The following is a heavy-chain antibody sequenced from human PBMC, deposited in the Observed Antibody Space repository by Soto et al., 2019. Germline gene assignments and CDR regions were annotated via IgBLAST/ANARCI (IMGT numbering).Heavy chain of an antibody. V-gene: IGHV4-59*01. CDR3: ARGTIVGATTSDY. D-gene: IGHD1-26*01. CDR2: IYYSGST. CDR1: GGYIGSYY. J-gene: IGHJ4*02. Sequence: PSETLLLTCTVSGGYIGSYYWSWIRQPPGKGLEWIGYIYYSGSTNYNPSLKSRVTISVDTSKNQFSLKLSSVTAADTAVYYCARGTIVGATTSDYWGQGTLVTVSS.